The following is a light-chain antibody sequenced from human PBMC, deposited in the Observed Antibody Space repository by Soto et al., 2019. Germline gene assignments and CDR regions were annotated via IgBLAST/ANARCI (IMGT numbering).Light chain of an antibody. V-gene: IGLV2-14*01. CDR2: AVT. J-gene: IGLJ1*01. CDR1: GSDIGAYNY. CDR3: SSFTTSYFYV. Sequence: QSVLTQPASVSGSPGQSITISCTGSGSDIGAYNYVSWYQQHPGKAPKLLIHAVTRRPSGVSSRFSASKSAYTASLTISGLQAEDEATYFCSSFTTSYFYVFGPGTKVTVL.